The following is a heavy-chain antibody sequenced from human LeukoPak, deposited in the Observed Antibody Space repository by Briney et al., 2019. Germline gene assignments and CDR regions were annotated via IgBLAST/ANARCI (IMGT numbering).Heavy chain of an antibody. Sequence: ASVKVSCKASGYTFSDYHMHWVRQAPGQGLEWMGWINPNSGGTNYAQKFQGRVTMTRDTSISTAYMELSSLRSEDTAIYYCARIRDGYNDAYDIWGQGTVVTVPS. D-gene: IGHD5-24*01. J-gene: IGHJ3*02. CDR1: GYTFSDYH. CDR2: INPNSGGT. CDR3: ARIRDGYNDAYDI. V-gene: IGHV1-2*02.